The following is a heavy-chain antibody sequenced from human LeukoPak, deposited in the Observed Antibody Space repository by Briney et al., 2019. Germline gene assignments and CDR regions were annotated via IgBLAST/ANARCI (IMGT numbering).Heavy chain of an antibody. J-gene: IGHJ4*02. CDR1: GGPFSGYY. V-gene: IGHV4-34*01. Sequence: SETLSLTCAVYGGPFSGYYWSWIRQPPGKGLEWIGEINHSGSTNYNPSHKSRVTISVDTSKNQFSLKLSSVTAADTAVYYCARVKGYGVHLDYWGQGTLVTVSS. CDR2: INHSGST. D-gene: IGHD4-17*01. CDR3: ARVKGYGVHLDY.